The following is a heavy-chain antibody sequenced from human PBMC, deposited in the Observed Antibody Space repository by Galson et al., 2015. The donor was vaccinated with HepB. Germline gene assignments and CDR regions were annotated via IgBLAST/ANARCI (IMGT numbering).Heavy chain of an antibody. V-gene: IGHV3-33*01. CDR2: IWYDGSNK. J-gene: IGHJ4*02. Sequence: SLRLSCAASGFTFKSFGMHWVRQAPGKGLEWLAVIWYDGSNKYYADSVKGRFTISRDNSKNTLYLQMDSLRVEDTAIYYCAGGGDRSSTLTAYCGQGTVVTVSS. CDR1: GFTFKSFG. CDR3: AGGGDRSSTLTAY. D-gene: IGHD6-6*01.